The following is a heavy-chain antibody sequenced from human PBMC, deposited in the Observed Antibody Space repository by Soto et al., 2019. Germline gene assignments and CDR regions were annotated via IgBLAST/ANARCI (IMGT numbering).Heavy chain of an antibody. CDR1: GCSISTGGYY. Sequence: SETLSLTCTVSGCSISTGGYYWSWIRQHPGKGLEGIGYIYYSGSTYYNPSLKSRVTISVDTSKYQFSLKLSSVTAADTAVYSCARGTGYSSGWYPWFDPWGQGTLVTVSS. CDR2: IYYSGST. V-gene: IGHV4-31*03. J-gene: IGHJ5*02. CDR3: ARGTGYSSGWYPWFDP. D-gene: IGHD6-19*01.